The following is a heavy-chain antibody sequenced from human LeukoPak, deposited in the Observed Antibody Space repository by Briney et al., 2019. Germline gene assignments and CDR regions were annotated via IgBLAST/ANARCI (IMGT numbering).Heavy chain of an antibody. CDR2: ISYDGSNK. CDR1: GFTFSSYG. Sequence: GGSLRLSCAASGFTFSSYGMHWVRQAPGKGLEWVAVISYDGSNKYYADSVEGRFTISRDNSKNTLYLQMNSLRAEDTAVYYCAKSGNSDYWGQGTLVTVSS. V-gene: IGHV3-30*18. J-gene: IGHJ4*02. CDR3: AKSGNSDY. D-gene: IGHD4-4*01.